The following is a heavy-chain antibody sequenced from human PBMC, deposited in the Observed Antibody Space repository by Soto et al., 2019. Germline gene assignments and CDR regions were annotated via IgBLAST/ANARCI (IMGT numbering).Heavy chain of an antibody. Sequence: QVQLVESGGGVVQPGRSLRLSCAASGFTFSSYGMHWVRQAPGKGLEWLAVIWYDGSNKYYADSVKGRFTISRDNSKNTLYLQMNSLGAEDTAVYYCARATYSNNWVFDDWGQGTLVTVSS. J-gene: IGHJ4*02. CDR2: IWYDGSNK. CDR3: ARATYSNNWVFDD. V-gene: IGHV3-33*01. D-gene: IGHD6-13*01. CDR1: GFTFSSYG.